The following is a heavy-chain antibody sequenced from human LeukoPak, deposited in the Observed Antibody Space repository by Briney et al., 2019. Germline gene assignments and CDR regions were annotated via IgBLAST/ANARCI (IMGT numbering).Heavy chain of an antibody. Sequence: GESLKISCKGSGYSFTSYWIGWVRQMPGKGLEWMGIIYPGDSDTRYSPSFQGQVTISADKSISTAYLQWSSLKASDTATYYCARTQTYYDSSGYLAPAPVDYWGQGTLVTVSS. CDR2: IYPGDSDT. D-gene: IGHD3-22*01. V-gene: IGHV5-51*01. CDR1: GYSFTSYW. CDR3: ARTQTYYDSSGYLAPAPVDY. J-gene: IGHJ4*02.